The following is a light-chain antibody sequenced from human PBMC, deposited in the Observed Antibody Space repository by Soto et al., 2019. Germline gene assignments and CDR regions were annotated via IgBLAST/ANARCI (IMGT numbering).Light chain of an antibody. V-gene: IGLV2-14*01. CDR2: EVS. Sequence: QSALTQPASVSGSPGQSIIISCTGTSSDVDTYKYVSWYQQHPGKAPKLMIYEVSHWPSGVSDRFFGSKSGNTASLTISGLQAEDEADYYCCSYAGSTTRVLFGGGTKVTVL. J-gene: IGLJ2*01. CDR3: CSYAGSTTRVL. CDR1: SSDVDTYKY.